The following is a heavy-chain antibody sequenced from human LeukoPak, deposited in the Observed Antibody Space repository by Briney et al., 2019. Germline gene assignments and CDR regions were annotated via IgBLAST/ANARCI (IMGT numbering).Heavy chain of an antibody. CDR1: GFTLSSYW. CDR2: INSDGSNT. Sequence: PGGSLRLSCAAPGFTLSSYWMHWVRQAPGKGLVWVSCINSDGSNTRYADSVKGRFTISRDNSKNTLYLQMNSLRAEDTAVYYCAKALSYRGYCSSTSCYGPFDYWGQGALVTVSS. D-gene: IGHD2-2*01. V-gene: IGHV3-74*01. CDR3: AKALSYRGYCSSTSCYGPFDY. J-gene: IGHJ4*02.